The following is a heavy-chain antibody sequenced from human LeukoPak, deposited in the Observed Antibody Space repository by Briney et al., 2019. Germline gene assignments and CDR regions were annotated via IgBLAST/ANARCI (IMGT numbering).Heavy chain of an antibody. J-gene: IGHJ6*02. CDR1: GYSFTSYW. CDR2: IYPGDSDT. Sequence: GESLKISCKGSGYSFTSYWIGWVRQMPGKGLEWMGIIYPGDSDTRYSPSFQGQVTISADKSISTAYLQWSSLKASDTAMYYCAITGPMVRVKDPNYYGMDVWGQGTTVTVSS. D-gene: IGHD3-10*01. CDR3: AITGPMVRVKDPNYYGMDV. V-gene: IGHV5-51*01.